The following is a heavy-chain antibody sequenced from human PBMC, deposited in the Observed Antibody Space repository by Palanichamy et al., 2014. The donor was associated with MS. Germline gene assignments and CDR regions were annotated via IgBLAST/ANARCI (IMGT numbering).Heavy chain of an antibody. CDR1: GYNFTSDA. Sequence: QVHLLQSGAEVKKPGASVKVSCKASGYNFTSDAMHWVRQAPGQRLEWMGWVDSGKGKTKYSQRFRGRLTITWDTSATTVYMDLSSLRSEDTAVYYCARTTNRDFYYGMDVWGQGTTVTVSS. J-gene: IGHJ6*02. V-gene: IGHV1-3*01. D-gene: IGHD1-1*01. CDR3: ARTTNRDFYYGMDV. CDR2: VDSGKGKT.